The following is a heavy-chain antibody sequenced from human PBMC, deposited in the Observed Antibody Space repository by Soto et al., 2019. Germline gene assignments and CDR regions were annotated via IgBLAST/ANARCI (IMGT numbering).Heavy chain of an antibody. J-gene: IGHJ4*02. CDR2: ISGDGNDK. V-gene: IGHV3-30*03. Sequence: QVQLVESGGGVVQPGRSLRLSCAASGFIFRNFGMHWVRRAPGKGLEWVATISGDGNDKYYPDSMMGRFTISRDNFNNTLYLQLNSLRPEDTAVYHCVQGASTAHQPLDSWGQGVLVTVSS. CDR3: VQGASTAHQPLDS. D-gene: IGHD1-26*01. CDR1: GFIFRNFG.